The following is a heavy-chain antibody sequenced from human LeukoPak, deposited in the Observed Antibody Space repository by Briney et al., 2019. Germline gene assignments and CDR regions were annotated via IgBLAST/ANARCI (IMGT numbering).Heavy chain of an antibody. CDR1: GFTFSSYG. Sequence: PGGSLRLSCAASGFTFSSYGMSWVRQAPGKGLEWVSAISGNGGDTFYADSVKGRFTNSRDNSKNTLYLQMSSLRAEDTAVYYCAHHGGGTIRLGAFDIWGQGTMVTVPS. CDR2: ISGNGGDT. D-gene: IGHD3-3*01. V-gene: IGHV3-23*01. CDR3: AHHGGGTIRLGAFDI. J-gene: IGHJ3*02.